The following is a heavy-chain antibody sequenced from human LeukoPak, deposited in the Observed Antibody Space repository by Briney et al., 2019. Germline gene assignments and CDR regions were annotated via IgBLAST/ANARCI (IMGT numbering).Heavy chain of an antibody. CDR1: TFNFSMYS. CDR2: ISGRGGNT. Sequence: PGGSLRLSCSASTFNFSMYSMSWVRQSPGKGLEWVSAISGRGGNTYYVDSVKGRFTTSRDNSKSTLFFQLDNVRAEDTAFYYCAKGLRPYFTSDAFDIWGRGTLVTVNS. V-gene: IGHV3-23*01. J-gene: IGHJ3*02. CDR3: AKGLRPYFTSDAFDI. D-gene: IGHD2-21*01.